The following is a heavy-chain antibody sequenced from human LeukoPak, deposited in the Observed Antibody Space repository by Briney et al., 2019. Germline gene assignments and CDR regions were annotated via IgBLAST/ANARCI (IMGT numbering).Heavy chain of an antibody. D-gene: IGHD6-6*01. CDR2: IFYSGST. Sequence: PSETLSLTCTVSGGSISSYYWSWIRQTPGKGLEWIGYIFYSGSTKYNPSLKSRVTISVDTSKNQFSLKLSSVTVADTAVYYCARELSGSSSFDYWGQGTLVTVSS. V-gene: IGHV4-59*01. CDR1: GGSISSYY. J-gene: IGHJ4*02. CDR3: ARELSGSSSFDY.